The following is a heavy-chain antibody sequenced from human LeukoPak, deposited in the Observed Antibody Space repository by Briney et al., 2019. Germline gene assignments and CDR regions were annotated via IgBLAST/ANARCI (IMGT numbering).Heavy chain of an antibody. D-gene: IGHD2-21*02. J-gene: IGHJ4*02. CDR1: RGTFSSYA. CDR2: IIPIFGTA. Sequence: GASVKVSCKASRGTFSSYAISWVRQAPGQGLEWMGGIIPIFGTANYAQKFQGRVTVTADESTSTAYMELSSLRSEDTAVYYCARDGAYCGGDCYPIWGQGTLVTVSS. CDR3: ARDGAYCGGDCYPI. V-gene: IGHV1-69*13.